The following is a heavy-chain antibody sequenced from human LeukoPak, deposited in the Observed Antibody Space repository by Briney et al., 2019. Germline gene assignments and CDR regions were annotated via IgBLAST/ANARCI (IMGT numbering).Heavy chain of an antibody. CDR2: IYYSGST. CDR3: ARDIGVIAVAGFDY. D-gene: IGHD6-19*01. J-gene: IGHJ4*02. Sequence: SETLSLTCTVSGGSISSYYWSWIRQPPGKGLEWIGYIYYSGSTNYNPSLKSRVTMSVDTSKNQFSLKLSSVTAADTAVYYCARDIGVIAVAGFDYWGQGTLVTVSS. V-gene: IGHV4-59*12. CDR1: GGSISSYY.